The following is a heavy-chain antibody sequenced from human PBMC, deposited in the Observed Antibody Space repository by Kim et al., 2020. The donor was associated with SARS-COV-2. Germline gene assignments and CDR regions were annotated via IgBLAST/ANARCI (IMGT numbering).Heavy chain of an antibody. CDR3: ARSYIAVYYYYYGMDV. D-gene: IGHD6-19*01. CDR2: ISAYNGNT. V-gene: IGHV1-18*01. Sequence: ASVKVSCKASGYTFTSYGISWVRQAPGQGLEWMGWISAYNGNTNYAQKLQGRVTMTTDTSTSTAYMELRSLRSDDTAVYYCARSYIAVYYYYYGMDVWGQGTTVTVSS. CDR1: GYTFTSYG. J-gene: IGHJ6*02.